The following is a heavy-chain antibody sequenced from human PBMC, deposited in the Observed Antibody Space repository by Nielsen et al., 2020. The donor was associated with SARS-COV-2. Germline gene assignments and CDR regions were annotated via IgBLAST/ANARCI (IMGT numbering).Heavy chain of an antibody. Sequence: ASVKVSCKASGYTFSHYSLHWVRQAPGQGLQWMGWINGGDGNTKYSQEFQGRLIITRDTSASTVYMALSSLRSEDTAIYYCASRIVAAFDFWGQGTLLAVSS. CDR2: INGGDGNT. D-gene: IGHD1-26*01. V-gene: IGHV1-3*01. J-gene: IGHJ4*02. CDR1: GYTFSHYS. CDR3: ASRIVAAFDF.